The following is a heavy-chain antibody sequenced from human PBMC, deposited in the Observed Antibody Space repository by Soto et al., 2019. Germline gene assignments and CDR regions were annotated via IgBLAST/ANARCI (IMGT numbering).Heavy chain of an antibody. CDR2: IYYSGST. CDR1: GGSISSGGYY. D-gene: IGHD4-17*01. J-gene: IGHJ3*02. CDR3: AREYGDYLRGGGAFDI. V-gene: IGHV4-31*03. Sequence: SQTLSLSCTVSGGSISSGGYYWSWIRQHPGKGLEWIGYIYYSGSTYYNPSLKSRVTISVDTSKNQFSLKLSSVTAADTAVYYCAREYGDYLRGGGAFDIWGQGTMVTVSS.